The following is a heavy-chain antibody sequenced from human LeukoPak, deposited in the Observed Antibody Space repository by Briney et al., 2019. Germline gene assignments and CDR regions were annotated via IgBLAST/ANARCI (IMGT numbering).Heavy chain of an antibody. CDR2: INPSGGST. Sequence: ASVKVSCKASGYTFTGYYMHWVRQAPGQGLGWMGIINPSGGSTSYAQKFQGRVTMTRDMSTSTVYMELSSLRSEDTAVYYCAREGLQNAFDIWGQGTMVTVSS. D-gene: IGHD4-11*01. CDR3: AREGLQNAFDI. J-gene: IGHJ3*02. CDR1: GYTFTGYY. V-gene: IGHV1-46*01.